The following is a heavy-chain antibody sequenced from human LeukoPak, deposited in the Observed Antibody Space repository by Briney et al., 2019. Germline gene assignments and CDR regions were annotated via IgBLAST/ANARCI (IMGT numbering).Heavy chain of an antibody. Sequence: SETLSLTCAVYGGSFSGYYWSWIRQPPGKGLEWIGEINHSGSTNYNPSLKSRVTISVDTSKNQFSLKLSSVTAADTAVYYCARGAAYQLPFYWFDPWGQGTLVTVSS. V-gene: IGHV4-34*01. D-gene: IGHD2-2*01. J-gene: IGHJ5*02. CDR2: INHSGST. CDR3: ARGAAYQLPFYWFDP. CDR1: GGSFSGYY.